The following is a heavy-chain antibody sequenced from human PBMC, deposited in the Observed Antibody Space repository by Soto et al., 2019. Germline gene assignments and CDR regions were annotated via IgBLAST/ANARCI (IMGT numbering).Heavy chain of an antibody. CDR3: AKGRGGSGSLTPRVDF. J-gene: IGHJ4*02. V-gene: IGHV3-23*01. CDR1: GFTFNNYA. Sequence: EVQLLESGGGLVQPGGSLRLSCAASGFTFNNYAMTWVRQAPGKGLEWVSAISGGGDTTSYADSVKGRFTVSRDGSKNTQYLQMSRLRAEDTGLYYCAKGRGGSGSLTPRVDFWGQGTLVTVSS. CDR2: ISGGGDTT. D-gene: IGHD3-10*01.